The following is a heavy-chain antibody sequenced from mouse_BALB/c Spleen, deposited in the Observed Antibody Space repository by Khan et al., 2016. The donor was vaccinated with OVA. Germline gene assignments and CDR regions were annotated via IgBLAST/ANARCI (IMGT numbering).Heavy chain of an antibody. D-gene: IGHD1-1*02. CDR2: IDPTTGYT. CDR1: GYTFTNYW. CDR3: TRHGGTYTWFDY. V-gene: IGHV1-7*01. J-gene: IGHJ3*01. Sequence: QVQLKQSGAELAKPGASVKMSCKASGYTFTNYWMHWAKQRSGQGLVWSGYIDPTTGYTEYNQKFKDKATLTADKSSSTAYMQLSSMTSEDSVVYCSTRHGGTYTWFDYWGQGTLVTVSA.